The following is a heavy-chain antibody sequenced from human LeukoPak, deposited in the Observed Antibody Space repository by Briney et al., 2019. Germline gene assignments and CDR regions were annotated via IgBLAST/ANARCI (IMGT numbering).Heavy chain of an antibody. Sequence: QAGGSLRLSCAASGFTVSSNYMSWVRQAPGKGLEWVSVIYSGGSTYYADSVKGRFTISRDNSKNTLYLQMNSLRAEDTAVYYCARVANYYDSSGYYYVWGQGTLVTVSP. D-gene: IGHD3-22*01. CDR1: GFTVSSNY. CDR3: ARVANYYDSSGYYYV. V-gene: IGHV3-53*01. J-gene: IGHJ4*02. CDR2: IYSGGST.